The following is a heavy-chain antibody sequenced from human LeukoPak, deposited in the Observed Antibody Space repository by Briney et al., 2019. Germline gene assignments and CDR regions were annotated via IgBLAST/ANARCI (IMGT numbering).Heavy chain of an antibody. Sequence: ASVKVSCKASGYSFTDYYMNLVRQAPGQGLEWMGWINPKSGDTKYAQTFQDRVTMTWDTSVSTAYMELSSLTSDDTAVYYCASKGDGYCRGTICQGAFDIWGQGSMVTVSP. J-gene: IGHJ3*02. D-gene: IGHD2-2*01. CDR2: INPKSGDT. CDR3: ASKGDGYCRGTICQGAFDI. V-gene: IGHV1-2*02. CDR1: GYSFTDYY.